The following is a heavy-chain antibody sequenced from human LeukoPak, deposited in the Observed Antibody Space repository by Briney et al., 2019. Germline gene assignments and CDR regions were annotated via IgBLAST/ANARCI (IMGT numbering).Heavy chain of an antibody. Sequence: SETLSLTCGVSGGSIYSHYWGWIRQPPGKGLERMGDIYYKGNTNYTPSLKSRVTISLDTSKNHLSLTLTSVAAADTAIYYCTGRDTGWNYSDYWGQGILVTVSS. CDR1: GGSIYSHY. CDR2: IYYKGNT. V-gene: IGHV4-59*08. J-gene: IGHJ4*02. D-gene: IGHD6-19*01. CDR3: TGRDTGWNYSDY.